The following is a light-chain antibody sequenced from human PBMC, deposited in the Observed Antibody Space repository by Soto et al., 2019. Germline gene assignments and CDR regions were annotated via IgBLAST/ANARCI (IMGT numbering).Light chain of an antibody. J-gene: IGKJ5*01. Sequence: DIQMTQSPSSLCASVGDRVTIPCQASQDVSNYLNWYQQKLGKAPKLLIYDASNLETGVPSRFSGSGSGTYFSFTISSLQPEDFATYYCQQYSNLITFGQGTRLEIK. CDR2: DAS. CDR1: QDVSNY. V-gene: IGKV1-33*01. CDR3: QQYSNLIT.